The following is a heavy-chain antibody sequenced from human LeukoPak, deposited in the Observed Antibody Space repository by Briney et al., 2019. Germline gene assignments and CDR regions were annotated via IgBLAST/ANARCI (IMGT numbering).Heavy chain of an antibody. D-gene: IGHD3-10*01. J-gene: IGHJ3*02. CDR3: ARALWFGLDI. CDR2: IYYSGST. V-gene: IGHV4-59*12. Sequence: SETLSLTCTVSGGSISSYYWSWIRQPPGKGLEWIGYIYYSGSTNYSPSLKSRVTISVDTSKNQFSLKLSSVTAADTAVYYCARALWFGLDIWGQGTMVTVSS. CDR1: GGSISSYY.